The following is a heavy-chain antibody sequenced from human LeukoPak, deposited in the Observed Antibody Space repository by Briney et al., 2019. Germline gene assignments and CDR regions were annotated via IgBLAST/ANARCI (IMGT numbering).Heavy chain of an antibody. CDR2: IWYDGSNK. CDR1: GFTFSSYG. D-gene: IGHD3-22*01. V-gene: IGHV3-33*01. Sequence: GGSLRLSCAASGFTFSSYGMHWVRQAPGKGLEWVAVIWYDGSNKYYADSVKGRFTISRDNSKNTLYLQMNSLRAEDTAVYYCARDLSSYDSSGPRDYWGQGTLVTVSS. CDR3: ARDLSSYDSSGPRDY. J-gene: IGHJ4*02.